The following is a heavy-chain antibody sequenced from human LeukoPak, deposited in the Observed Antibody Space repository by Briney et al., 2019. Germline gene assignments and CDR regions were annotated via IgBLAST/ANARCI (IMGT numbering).Heavy chain of an antibody. V-gene: IGHV4-59*08. D-gene: IGHD3-22*01. Sequence: SETLSLTCTVSGGSISSYYWSWIRQPPGKGLEWIGYIYYSGSTNYNPSLKSRVTISVDTSKNQFSLKLSSVTAADTAVYYCARSAYYYDCSGYRSATYYFDYWGQGTLVTVSS. CDR3: ARSAYYYDCSGYRSATYYFDY. J-gene: IGHJ4*02. CDR2: IYYSGST. CDR1: GGSISSYY.